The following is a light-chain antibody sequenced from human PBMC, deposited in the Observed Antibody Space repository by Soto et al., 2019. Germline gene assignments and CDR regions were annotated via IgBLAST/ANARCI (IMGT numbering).Light chain of an antibody. V-gene: IGLV2-14*01. CDR2: DVS. CDR1: SSDVGGYNY. CDR3: SSYTSSIIHYV. Sequence: QSALTQPASVSGSPGQSITISCTGTSSDVGGYNYVSWYQQHPGKAPKLMIYDVSNRPSGVSNRFSGSKSGNTASLTISGLQAEDEADYYCSSYTSSIIHYVFGTGTKVTVL. J-gene: IGLJ1*01.